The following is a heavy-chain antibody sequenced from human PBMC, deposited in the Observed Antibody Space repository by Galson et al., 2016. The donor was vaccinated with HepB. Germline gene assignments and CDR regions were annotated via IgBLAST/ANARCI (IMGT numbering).Heavy chain of an antibody. CDR3: ARDLLLGYWFDP. Sequence: TLSLTCTVSGGSISSGDYSWTWIRQPPGKGLEWIGYIYYSGSTEYNESLKSRISMSVDTSKNQFSLKLTSVTAADTAVYYCARDLLLGYWFDPWGPGTLVTVSS. CDR1: GGSISSGDYS. CDR2: IYYSGST. D-gene: IGHD2-15*01. V-gene: IGHV4-30-4*08. J-gene: IGHJ5*02.